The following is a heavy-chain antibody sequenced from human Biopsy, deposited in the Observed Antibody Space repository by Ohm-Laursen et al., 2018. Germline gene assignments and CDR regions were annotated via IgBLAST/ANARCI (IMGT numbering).Heavy chain of an antibody. D-gene: IGHD3-22*01. CDR1: GYTFTGYH. Sequence: ASVKVSCKSSGYTFTGYHVHWVRQAPGQGLEWMGWVNAKTGDTNYAQKFQGRVTMTRDTSISTAYVDLSSLRSDDTAVYYCTRGGYYYDSLAYYYWFDPWGQGTLVTVSS. CDR3: TRGGYYYDSLAYYYWFDP. CDR2: VNAKTGDT. V-gene: IGHV1-2*02. J-gene: IGHJ5*02.